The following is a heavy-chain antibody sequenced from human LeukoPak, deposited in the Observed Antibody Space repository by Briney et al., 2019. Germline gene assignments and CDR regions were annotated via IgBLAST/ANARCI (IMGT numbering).Heavy chain of an antibody. Sequence: SETLSLTCGVSGGFIINGKWWSWVRQPPGKGLEWIGEISHSGSPNYNPSLKGRLTISVDTAKNQFSLKLSSVTAADTAVYCCARDTDSGSYSNDAFDIWGQGTMVTVSS. CDR2: ISHSGSP. CDR1: GGFIINGKW. CDR3: ARDTDSGSYSNDAFDI. V-gene: IGHV4/OR15-8*01. J-gene: IGHJ3*02. D-gene: IGHD1-26*01.